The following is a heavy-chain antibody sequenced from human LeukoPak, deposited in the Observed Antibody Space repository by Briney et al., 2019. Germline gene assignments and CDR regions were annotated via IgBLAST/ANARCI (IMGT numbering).Heavy chain of an antibody. Sequence: GSLRLSCAASGFTFSSYSMNWVRQPPGKGLEWIGSIYYSGSTYYNPSLKSRVTISVDTSKNQFSLKLSSVTAADTAVYYCARFYYDILTGYYKGPFDPWGQGTLVTVSS. CDR3: ARFYYDILTGYYKGPFDP. D-gene: IGHD3-9*01. CDR1: GFTFSSYS. J-gene: IGHJ5*02. V-gene: IGHV4-39*07. CDR2: IYYSGST.